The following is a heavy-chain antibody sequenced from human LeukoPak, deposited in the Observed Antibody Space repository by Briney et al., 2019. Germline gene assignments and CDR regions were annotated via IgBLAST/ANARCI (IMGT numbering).Heavy chain of an antibody. V-gene: IGHV1-18*04. J-gene: IGHJ4*02. D-gene: IGHD2-2*01. CDR3: ARAGGVVVPAAIFDY. CDR2: ISAYNGNT. Sequence: ASVKVSCKASGYTFTSYGISWVRQAPGQGLDWMGWISAYNGNTNYAQKLQGRVTMTTDTSTSTAYMELRSLRSDDTAVYYCARAGGVVVPAAIFDYWGQGTLVTVSS. CDR1: GYTFTSYG.